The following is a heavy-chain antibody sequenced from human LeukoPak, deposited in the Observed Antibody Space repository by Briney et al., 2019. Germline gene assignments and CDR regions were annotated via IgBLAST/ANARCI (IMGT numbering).Heavy chain of an antibody. CDR2: T. D-gene: IGHD3-22*01. V-gene: IGHV4-39*01. Sequence: TYYNPSLKSRVTISVDTSKNQFSLKLSSVTAADTAVYYCARLVGYSYGPYYYDSSGPDHWGQGTLVTVSS. J-gene: IGHJ4*02. CDR3: ARLVGYSYGPYYYDSSGPDH.